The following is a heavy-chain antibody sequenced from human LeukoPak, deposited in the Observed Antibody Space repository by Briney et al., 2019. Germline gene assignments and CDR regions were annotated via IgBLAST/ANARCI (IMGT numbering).Heavy chain of an antibody. Sequence: ASVKVSCKASGYTFTSYDINWVRQATGQGLEWMGWINPNSGGTNYAQKFQGRVTMTRDTPISTAYMELSRLRSDDTAVYYCARGGSYHGGIDYWGQGTLVTVSS. J-gene: IGHJ4*02. V-gene: IGHV1-2*02. CDR2: INPNSGGT. CDR3: ARGGSYHGGIDY. D-gene: IGHD1-26*01. CDR1: GYTFTSYD.